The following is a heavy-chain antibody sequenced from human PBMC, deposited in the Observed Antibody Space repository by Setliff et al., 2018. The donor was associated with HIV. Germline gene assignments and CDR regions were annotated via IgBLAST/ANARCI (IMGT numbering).Heavy chain of an antibody. V-gene: IGHV2-5*01. CDR3: AYSGRQLRGPYFDF. CDR2: IYWNNNK. CDR1: GLSLSTSGVG. Sequence: ESGPTLVNPTQPLTLTCTFSGLSLSTSGVGVGWIRQSPGKALEWLAFIYWNNNKHYSTSLKSRLTVTKDTSKNRVVFTMTNMDPVDTATYYCAYSGRQLRGPYFDFWGQGTPVTV. D-gene: IGHD1-1*01. J-gene: IGHJ4*02.